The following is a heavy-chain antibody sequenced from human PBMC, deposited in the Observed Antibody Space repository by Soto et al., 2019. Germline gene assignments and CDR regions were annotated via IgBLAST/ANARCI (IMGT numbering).Heavy chain of an antibody. J-gene: IGHJ4*02. CDR2: IIPILGIA. CDR1: GGTFSSYT. Sequence: QVQLVQSGAEVKKPGSSVKVSCKASGGTFSSYTISWVRQAPGQGLEWMGRIIPILGIANYAQKFQGRVTITADKSTSTAYMELSSLRSEDTAVYYCARATYYDFWSGYLFHYWCQGTLVTVSS. D-gene: IGHD3-3*01. V-gene: IGHV1-69*02. CDR3: ARATYYDFWSGYLFHY.